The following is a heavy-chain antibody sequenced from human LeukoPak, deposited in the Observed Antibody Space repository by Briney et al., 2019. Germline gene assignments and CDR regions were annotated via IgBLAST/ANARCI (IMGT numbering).Heavy chain of an antibody. V-gene: IGHV3-23*01. CDR3: ARGPSGYHNT. Sequence: GGSLRLSCAASGVTFSSYAMSWVRQAPGKGLEWVSAISGGGGSGGSTYYADSVKGRFPISRDNSKNTLYLQMNSLRAEDTAVYYCARGPSGYHNTGGQGTLVTVSS. CDR1: GVTFSSYA. CDR2: ISGGGGSGGST. D-gene: IGHD5-12*01. J-gene: IGHJ4*02.